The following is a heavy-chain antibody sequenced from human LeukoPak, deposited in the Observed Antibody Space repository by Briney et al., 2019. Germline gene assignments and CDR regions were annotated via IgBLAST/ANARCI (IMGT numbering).Heavy chain of an antibody. CDR3: ARDPILNRDNYYFDY. J-gene: IGHJ4*02. V-gene: IGHV3-48*03. CDR1: GFTFSSSE. CDR2: ISSSGSNI. Sequence: PGGSLRLSCAASGFTFSSSEMNWVRQAPGKGLEWVSYISSSGSNIYYADSVKGRFTISRDNAKNSLYLQMNSLRDEDTAVYYCARDPILNRDNYYFDYWGQGTLVTVSS. D-gene: IGHD3-9*01.